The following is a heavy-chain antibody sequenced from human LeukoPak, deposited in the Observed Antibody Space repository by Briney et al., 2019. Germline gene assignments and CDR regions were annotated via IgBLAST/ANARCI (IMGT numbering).Heavy chain of an antibody. J-gene: IGHJ4*02. Sequence: ASVKVSCKASGGTFSSYDINWVRQATGQGLEWMGWMNPNSGNTGYAQKFQGRVTMTRNTSISTAYMELSSLRSEDTAVYYCARTYPRGYCSGGSCSATFDYWGQGTLVTVSS. CDR2: MNPNSGNT. CDR1: GGTFSSYD. CDR3: ARTYPRGYCSGGSCSATFDY. V-gene: IGHV1-8*02. D-gene: IGHD2-15*01.